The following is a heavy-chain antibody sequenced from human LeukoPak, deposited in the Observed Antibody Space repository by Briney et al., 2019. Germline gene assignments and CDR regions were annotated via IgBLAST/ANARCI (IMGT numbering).Heavy chain of an antibody. CDR2: IYGGGNI. Sequence: PGGSLRLSCAASGFTVSSNYMNWVRQAPGKGLEWVSVIYGGGNIYYADSVKGRFTISRDNSKNSLYLQMNSLRAEDTAVYYCANDNRWSRSSGYYGMDVWGQGTTVTVSS. J-gene: IGHJ6*02. CDR1: GFTVSSNY. CDR3: ANDNRWSRSSGYYGMDV. D-gene: IGHD1-26*01. V-gene: IGHV3-53*01.